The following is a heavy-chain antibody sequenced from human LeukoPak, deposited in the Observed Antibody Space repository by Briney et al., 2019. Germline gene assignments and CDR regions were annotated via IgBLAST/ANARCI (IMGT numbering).Heavy chain of an antibody. Sequence: PSETLSLTCTVSGGSISSYYWSWIRQPPGKGLEWIGYIYYSGSTNYNPSLKSRVTISVDTSKNQFSLKLSSVTAADTAVYYCARVATDLAAYCGGDCYFYYFDYWGQGTLVTVSS. J-gene: IGHJ4*02. V-gene: IGHV4-59*01. CDR2: IYYSGST. CDR3: ARVATDLAAYCGGDCYFYYFDY. D-gene: IGHD2-21*02. CDR1: GGSISSYY.